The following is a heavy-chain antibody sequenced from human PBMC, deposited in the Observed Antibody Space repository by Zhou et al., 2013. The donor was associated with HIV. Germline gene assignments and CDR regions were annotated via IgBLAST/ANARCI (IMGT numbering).Heavy chain of an antibody. CDR1: GYTFTNYA. CDR2: ISAYNGHT. V-gene: IGHV1-18*01. J-gene: IGHJ5*02. D-gene: IGHD2-2*01. CDR3: ARQISGIVVLPAAPNWFDP. Sequence: QVQLVQSGAEVKKPGASVKVSCKASGYTFTNYAFSWVRQAPGQGLEWMGWISAYNGHTNYAQNLQGRVTMTTDTSTSTVYMELRSLRSDDTAVYYCARQISGIVVLPAAPNWFDPWGQGTLVTVSS.